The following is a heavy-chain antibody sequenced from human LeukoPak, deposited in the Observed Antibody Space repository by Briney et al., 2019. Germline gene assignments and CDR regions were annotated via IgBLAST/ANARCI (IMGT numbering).Heavy chain of an antibody. CDR3: SRGLDSRKLGY. CDR1: GASFSTGDQS. Sequence: SSETLSLTCTVSGASFSTGDQSWNWIRQSPGKGLEWIGSIHPSGMLYDNPSLESRVTISIDTSNNQFSLHLNSVTAADTAVYFCSRGLDSRKLGYWGQGTLVTVSS. D-gene: IGHD3-22*01. CDR2: IHPSGML. V-gene: IGHV4-31*03. J-gene: IGHJ4*02.